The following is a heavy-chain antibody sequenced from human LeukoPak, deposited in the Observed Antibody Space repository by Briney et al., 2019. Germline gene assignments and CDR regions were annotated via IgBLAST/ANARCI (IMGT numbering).Heavy chain of an antibody. D-gene: IGHD3-10*01. CDR2: TYYSGST. Sequence: SETLSLTCTVSGGSISSGGYYWSWIRQHPGKGLEWIGYTYYSGSTYYNPSLKSRVTISVDTSKNQFSLKLSSVTAADTAVYYCARDGRHYYGSGIPFDYWGQGTLVTVSS. CDR1: GGSISSGGYY. CDR3: ARDGRHYYGSGIPFDY. J-gene: IGHJ4*02. V-gene: IGHV4-31*03.